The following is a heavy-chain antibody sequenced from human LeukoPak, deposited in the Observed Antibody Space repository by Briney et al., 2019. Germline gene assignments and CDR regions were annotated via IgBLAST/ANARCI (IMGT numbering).Heavy chain of an antibody. CDR3: ARSLTSNQGWLDP. D-gene: IGHD4-11*01. CDR2: INPNTGAT. Sequence: ASVKVSCKASGYSFICYFMHWVRQAPGQGLEWVGWINPNTGATKYAQKFQGRVILTRDTSINTVYMEVSSLSSDDTAVFYCARSLTSNQGWLDPWGQGTLVTVCS. CDR1: GYSFICYF. V-gene: IGHV1-2*02. J-gene: IGHJ5*02.